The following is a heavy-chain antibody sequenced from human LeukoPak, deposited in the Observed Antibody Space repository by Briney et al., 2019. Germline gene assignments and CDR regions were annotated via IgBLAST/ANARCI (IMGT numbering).Heavy chain of an antibody. D-gene: IGHD2-2*02. J-gene: IGHJ6*03. CDR2: INPSGGST. Sequence: ASVKVSCKASGYTFTSYYMHWVRQAPGQGLEWMGIINPSGGSTSYAQKFQGRVTMTRDTSTSTVYMELSSLRSEDTAVYYCAREGCSSTSCYIGWGYYYYYYMDVWGKGTTVTVSS. CDR3: AREGCSSTSCYIGWGYYYYYYMDV. V-gene: IGHV1-46*01. CDR1: GYTFTSYY.